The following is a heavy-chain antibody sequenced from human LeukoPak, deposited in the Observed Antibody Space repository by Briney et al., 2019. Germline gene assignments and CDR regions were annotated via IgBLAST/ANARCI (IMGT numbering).Heavy chain of an antibody. D-gene: IGHD4-17*01. Sequence: GESLKISCKGSGYSFTSYWIGWVRQMPGKGLEWMGIIYPGDSDTRYSPSFQGQVTISADKSISTAYLRWSSLKASDTAMYYCARLHGDYFPWFDYWGQGTLVTVSS. J-gene: IGHJ4*02. CDR1: GYSFTSYW. CDR2: IYPGDSDT. CDR3: ARLHGDYFPWFDY. V-gene: IGHV5-51*01.